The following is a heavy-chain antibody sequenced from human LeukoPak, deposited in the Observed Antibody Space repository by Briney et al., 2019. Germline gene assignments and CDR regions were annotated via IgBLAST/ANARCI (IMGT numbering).Heavy chain of an antibody. CDR3: ARDQAGSSGYYSTSDY. CDR2: IYSGGST. V-gene: IGHV3-66*01. CDR1: GFTVSSNY. J-gene: IGHJ4*02. Sequence: PGGSLRLSWAASGFTVSSNYMSWVRQAPGKGLEWVSVIYSGGSTYYADSVEGRFTISRDNSKNTLYLQMNSLRAEDTAVYYCARDQAGSSGYYSTSDYWGQGTLVTVSS. D-gene: IGHD3-22*01.